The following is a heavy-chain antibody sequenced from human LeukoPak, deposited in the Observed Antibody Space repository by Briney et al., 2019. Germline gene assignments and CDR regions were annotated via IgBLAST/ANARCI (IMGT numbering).Heavy chain of an antibody. Sequence: PSETLSLTCTVSGGSISSSSYYWGWIRQPPGKGLEWIGSIYYNGSTHYNPSLKSRVTISVDTSKNQFSPKLSSVTAADTAVYYCARTLRTQAFDYWGQGTLVTVSS. D-gene: IGHD1-14*01. CDR1: GGSISSSSYY. V-gene: IGHV4-39*07. CDR2: IYYNGST. J-gene: IGHJ4*02. CDR3: ARTLRTQAFDY.